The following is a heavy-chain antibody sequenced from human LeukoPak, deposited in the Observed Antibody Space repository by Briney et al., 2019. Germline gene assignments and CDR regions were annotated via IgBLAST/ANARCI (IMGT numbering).Heavy chain of an antibody. CDR1: GFTFSSYS. CDR2: ISSSGNTI. J-gene: IGHJ4*02. Sequence: GGSLRLSCAASGFTFSSYSMNWARQAPGKGLEWVSYISSSGNTIYYADSVRGRFTISRDNAKNSLYLQMNSLRAEDTAVYYCARGHFDWLLNYWGQGTLVTVSS. CDR3: ARGHFDWLLNY. V-gene: IGHV3-48*04. D-gene: IGHD3-9*01.